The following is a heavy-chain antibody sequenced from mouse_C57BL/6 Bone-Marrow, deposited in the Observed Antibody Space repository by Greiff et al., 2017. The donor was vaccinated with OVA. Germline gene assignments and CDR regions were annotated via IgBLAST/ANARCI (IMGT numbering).Heavy chain of an antibody. Sequence: QVQLQQSGPGLVQPSQSLSITCTVSGFSFTSYGVHWVRQSPGKGLEWLGVIWSGGSTDYNAAFITKLSISKDKSKSQVFFKMNSLQADDTAIYYCARKYYGSSPWYFDVWGKGTTVTVSS. J-gene: IGHJ1*03. CDR3: ARKYYGSSPWYFDV. CDR1: GFSFTSYG. CDR2: IWSGGST. D-gene: IGHD1-1*01. V-gene: IGHV2-2*01.